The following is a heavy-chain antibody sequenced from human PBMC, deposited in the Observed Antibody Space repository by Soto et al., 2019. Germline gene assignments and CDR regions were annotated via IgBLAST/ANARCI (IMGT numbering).Heavy chain of an antibody. CDR2: ISRNSGSI. CDR1: GFTFDDYA. J-gene: IGHJ4*02. V-gene: IGHV3-9*01. CDR3: AKGSYDFWSGYYMGEYYFDY. D-gene: IGHD3-3*01. Sequence: EVQLVESGGGLVQPGRSLRLSCAASGFTFDDYAMHWVRQAPGKGLEWVSGISRNSGSIGYADSVKGRFTISRDNAKNSLYLQMNSLRAEDTALYYCAKGSYDFWSGYYMGEYYFDYWGQGTLVTVSS.